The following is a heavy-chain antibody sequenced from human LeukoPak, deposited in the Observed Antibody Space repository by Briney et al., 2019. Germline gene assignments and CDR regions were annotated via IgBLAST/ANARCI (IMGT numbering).Heavy chain of an antibody. V-gene: IGHV4-39*01. D-gene: IGHD2-21*02. Sequence: SETPPLTCTVSGASISTSDYYWGWIRQPPGKGLEWIGSMCYSVNARYNPSLKSRVTISVDTSKNQLSLKLTSVTAADTAVYYCARHRKDHIVVVTDPLDYWGQGTPVTVSS. CDR3: ARHRKDHIVVVTDPLDY. J-gene: IGHJ4*02. CDR2: MCYSVNA. CDR1: GASISTSDYY.